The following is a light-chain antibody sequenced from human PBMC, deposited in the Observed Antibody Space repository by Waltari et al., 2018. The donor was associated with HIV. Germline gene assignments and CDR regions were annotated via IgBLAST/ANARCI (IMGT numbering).Light chain of an antibody. Sequence: QSVLTQPPSASGAPGQRVTISCSGSTPTIGRSNVTWYQQFSRAAPKLLIYADAQRPSGVPDRFSGSKSGTSASLVISGLQSEDEADYYCSTWDERLNGVVFGGGTRLTVV. V-gene: IGLV1-44*01. CDR1: TPTIGRSN. CDR3: STWDERLNGVV. CDR2: ADA. J-gene: IGLJ2*01.